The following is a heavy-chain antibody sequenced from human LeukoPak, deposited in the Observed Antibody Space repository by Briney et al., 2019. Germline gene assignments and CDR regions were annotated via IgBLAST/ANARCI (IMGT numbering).Heavy chain of an antibody. J-gene: IGHJ4*02. D-gene: IGHD6-13*01. CDR2: FDPEDGET. Sequence: GASVKVSCKVSGYTLTELSMHWVRQAPGKGLEWMGGFDPEDGETIYAQTFQGRVTMTEDTSTDTAYMELSSLRSEDTAVYYCAANIAAAGSMYYFDSWGQGPLVTVSS. CDR1: GYTLTELS. V-gene: IGHV1-24*01. CDR3: AANIAAAGSMYYFDS.